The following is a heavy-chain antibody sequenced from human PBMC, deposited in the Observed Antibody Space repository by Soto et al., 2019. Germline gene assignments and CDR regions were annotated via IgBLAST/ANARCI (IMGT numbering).Heavy chain of an antibody. Sequence: ASVKVSCKASGYTFTSYGISWVRQAPGQGLEWMGWISAYNGNTNYAQKLQGRVTMTTDTSTSTAYMELRSLRSDDTAVYYCARDMELRFLEWLAYGMDVWGQGTTVTVSS. CDR1: GYTFTSYG. D-gene: IGHD3-3*01. CDR2: ISAYNGNT. CDR3: ARDMELRFLEWLAYGMDV. J-gene: IGHJ6*02. V-gene: IGHV1-18*01.